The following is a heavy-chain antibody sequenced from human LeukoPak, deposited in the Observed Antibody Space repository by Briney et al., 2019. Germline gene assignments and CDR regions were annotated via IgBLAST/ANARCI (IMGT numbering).Heavy chain of an antibody. CDR2: IVVGSGNT. V-gene: IGHV1-58*01. Sequence: SVKVSCTASGFTFTSSAVQWVRQARGQRLEWIGWIVVGSGNTDYAQKFQERVTITRDMSTSTAYMELSSLRSEDTAVYYCAASLQLPLFDYWGQGTLVTVSS. D-gene: IGHD5-24*01. CDR1: GFTFTSSA. CDR3: AASLQLPLFDY. J-gene: IGHJ4*02.